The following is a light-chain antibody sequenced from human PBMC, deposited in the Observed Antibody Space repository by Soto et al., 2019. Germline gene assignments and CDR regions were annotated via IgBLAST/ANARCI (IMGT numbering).Light chain of an antibody. CDR2: DTS. CDR1: QSIRNF. V-gene: IGKV3-11*01. CDR3: QQRSSWLT. Sequence: ETVLTQSPATLSLSPGERATLSCRASQSIRNFLAWYRQKPGQAPRLLIYDTSNRATGIPARFSGSGSGTDFTLTISSLEPEDCAVYYCQQRSSWLTFGGGTKVEIK. J-gene: IGKJ4*01.